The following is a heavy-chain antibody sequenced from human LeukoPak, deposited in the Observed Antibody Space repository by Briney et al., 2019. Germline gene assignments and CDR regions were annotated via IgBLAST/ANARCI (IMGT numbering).Heavy chain of an antibody. CDR1: GYTFTSYG. J-gene: IGHJ6*02. D-gene: IGHD3-10*01. Sequence: ASVKVSCKASGYTFTSYGISWVRQAPGQGLEWMGWISAYNGNTNYAQKLQGRVTVTRDTSTSTVYMELSSLRSEDTAVYYCARDMGSGSRSEVPYGMDVWGQGTTVTVSS. V-gene: IGHV1-18*01. CDR2: ISAYNGNT. CDR3: ARDMGSGSRSEVPYGMDV.